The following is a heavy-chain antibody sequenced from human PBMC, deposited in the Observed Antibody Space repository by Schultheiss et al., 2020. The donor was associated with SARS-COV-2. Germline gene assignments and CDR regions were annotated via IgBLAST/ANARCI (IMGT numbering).Heavy chain of an antibody. V-gene: IGHV3-9*01. J-gene: IGHJ4*02. Sequence: GGSLRLSCAASGFTFSSYSMNWVRQAPGKGLEWVSGISWNSGSIGYADSVKGRFTISRDNAKNSLYLQMNSLRAEDTALYYCAKGYYDSSGHGLFDYWGQGTLVTVSS. CDR1: GFTFSSYS. CDR3: AKGYYDSSGHGLFDY. D-gene: IGHD3-22*01. CDR2: ISWNSGSI.